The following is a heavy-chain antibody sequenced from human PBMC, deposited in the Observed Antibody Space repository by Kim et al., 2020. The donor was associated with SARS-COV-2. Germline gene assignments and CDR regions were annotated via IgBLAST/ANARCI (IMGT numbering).Heavy chain of an antibody. V-gene: IGHV3-7*01. Sequence: GGSLRLSCAASGFTFSSYWMSWVRQAPGKGLEWVANIKQDGSEKYYVDSVKGRFTISRDNAKNSLYLQMNSLRAEDTAVYYCASDVRYCSSTSCIDYWGQGTLVTVSS. J-gene: IGHJ4*02. CDR2: IKQDGSEK. CDR3: ASDVRYCSSTSCIDY. CDR1: GFTFSSYW. D-gene: IGHD2-2*01.